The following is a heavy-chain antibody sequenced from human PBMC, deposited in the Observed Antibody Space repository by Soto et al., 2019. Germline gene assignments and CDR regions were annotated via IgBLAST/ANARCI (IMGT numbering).Heavy chain of an antibody. J-gene: IGHJ4*02. Sequence: EVQLVESGGGLIQLGGSLRLSCAVSGLTFTGYSMNWVRQAPGKGLEWVSFINSGSSTIFYADSVKGRFTISRDNAKSSLYLEMNSLRDEDTAVYYCARVGGATMATMYFDPWGQGTLVTVSS. CDR1: GLTFTGYS. CDR2: INSGSSTI. V-gene: IGHV3-48*02. CDR3: ARVGGATMATMYFDP. D-gene: IGHD5-12*01.